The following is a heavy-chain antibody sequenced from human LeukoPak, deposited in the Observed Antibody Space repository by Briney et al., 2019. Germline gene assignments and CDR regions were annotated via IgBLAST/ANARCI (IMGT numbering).Heavy chain of an antibody. CDR3: ARGTEYYFDY. D-gene: IGHD1-1*01. V-gene: IGHV1-2*06. Sequence: ASAKISCKASGYTFTGYYIHWVRQAPGQGLEWMGRINPNSGGTNYAQKFQGRVTMTRDTSISTAYMDLTRLRSDDTAVYYCARGTEYYFDYWGQGTLVAVSS. CDR1: GYTFTGYY. J-gene: IGHJ4*02. CDR2: INPNSGGT.